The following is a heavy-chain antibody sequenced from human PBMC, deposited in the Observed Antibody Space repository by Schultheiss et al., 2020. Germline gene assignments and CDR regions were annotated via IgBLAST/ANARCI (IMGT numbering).Heavy chain of an antibody. D-gene: IGHD3-3*01. CDR1: GFTFSSYE. CDR2: ISSSGSTI. J-gene: IGHJ4*02. Sequence: WGSLRLSCAASGFTFSSYEMNWVRQAPGKGLEWVSYISSSGSTIYYADSVKGRFTISRDNAKNSLYLQMNSLRAEDTAVYYCASEAKIFGVFLDDYWGQGPLVTVAS. CDR3: ASEAKIFGVFLDDY. V-gene: IGHV3-48*03.